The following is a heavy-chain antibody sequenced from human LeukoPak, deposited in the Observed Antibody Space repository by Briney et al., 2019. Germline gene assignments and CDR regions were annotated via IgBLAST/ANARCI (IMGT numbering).Heavy chain of an antibody. CDR2: ISGRGGST. CDR3: AKSIGGVVVVAADY. CDR1: GFTFSTYA. V-gene: IGHV3-23*01. D-gene: IGHD2-15*01. J-gene: IGHJ4*02. Sequence: GGSLRLSCADSGFTFSTYAMTWVRQAPGKGLEWVSVISGRGGSTYYADSVKGRFTLPRDNSKNTLYLQMNSLRAEDTAVYYCAKSIGGVVVVAADYWGQGTLVTVSS.